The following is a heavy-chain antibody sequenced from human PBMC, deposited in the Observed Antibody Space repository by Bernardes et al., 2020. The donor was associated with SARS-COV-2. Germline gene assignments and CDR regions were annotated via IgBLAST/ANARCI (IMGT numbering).Heavy chain of an antibody. CDR2: ISGNGGST. D-gene: IGHD6-19*01. CDR1: GFTFSSYA. Sequence: GGSLRLSCAASGFTFSSYAMSWVRQAPGKGLEWVSAISGNGGSTYYADSVKGRFTISRDNSKNTLYLQMNSLRAEDTAVYYCATLTGYSSGWGNWFDPWGQGTMVTVAS. V-gene: IGHV3-23*01. CDR3: ATLTGYSSGWGNWFDP. J-gene: IGHJ5*02.